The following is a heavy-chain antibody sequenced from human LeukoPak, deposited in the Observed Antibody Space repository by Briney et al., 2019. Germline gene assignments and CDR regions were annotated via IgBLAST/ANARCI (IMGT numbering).Heavy chain of an antibody. CDR1: GGSISSGGCY. D-gene: IGHD3-16*02. V-gene: IGHV4-31*03. CDR2: IYYSGST. J-gene: IGHJ5*02. CDR3: ARADYVWGSYRYYDRRFDP. Sequence: ASQTLSLTCTVSGGSISSGGCYWSWIRQHPGKGLEWIGYIYYSGSTYYNPSLKSRVTISVDTSKNQFSLKLSSVTAADTAVYYCARADYVWGSYRYYDRRFDPWGQGTLVTVSS.